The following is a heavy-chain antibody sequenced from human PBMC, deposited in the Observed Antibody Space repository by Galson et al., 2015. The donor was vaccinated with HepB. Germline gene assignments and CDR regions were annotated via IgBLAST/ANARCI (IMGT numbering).Heavy chain of an antibody. V-gene: IGHV1-18*01. D-gene: IGHD3-22*01. CDR1: GYTFTSYG. Sequence: SVKVSCKASGYTFTSYGISWVRQAPGQGLEWMGWISAYNGNTNYAQKLQGRVTMTTDTSTSTAYMELRSLRSDDTAVYYCARRVYDSSGYPPSPYFDYWGQGTLVTVSS. CDR3: ARRVYDSSGYPPSPYFDY. CDR2: ISAYNGNT. J-gene: IGHJ4*02.